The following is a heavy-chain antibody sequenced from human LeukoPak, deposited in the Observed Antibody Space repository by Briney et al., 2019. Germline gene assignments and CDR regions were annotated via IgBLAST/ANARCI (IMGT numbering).Heavy chain of an antibody. CDR3: AKDMGSGSYYTAFDY. CDR1: GFTFDDYA. J-gene: IGHJ4*02. V-gene: IGHV3-9*03. CDR2: ISWNSGSI. Sequence: GGSLRLSCAASGFTFDDYAMHWVRQAPGKGLEWVSGISWNSGSIGYADSVKGRFTISRDNAKNSLYLQMNSLRAEDMALYYCAKDMGSGSYYTAFDYWGQGTLVAVSS. D-gene: IGHD1-26*01.